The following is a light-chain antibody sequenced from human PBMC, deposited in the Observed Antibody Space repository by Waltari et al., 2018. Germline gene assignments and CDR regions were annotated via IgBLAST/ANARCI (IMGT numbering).Light chain of an antibody. Sequence: IQITQSPTALPASVGARATSTCRASGSIADWLAWYQQKPGKPPKVVIYKASTLESGVPSRFGGSGFGKEFTLTISSLQPDDFATYYCQQYNGYEITFGGGTRVDIK. CDR2: KAS. CDR1: GSIADW. CDR3: QQYNGYEIT. J-gene: IGKJ4*01. V-gene: IGKV1-5*03.